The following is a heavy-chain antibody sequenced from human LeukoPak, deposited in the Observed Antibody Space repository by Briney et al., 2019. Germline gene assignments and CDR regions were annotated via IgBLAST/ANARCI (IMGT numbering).Heavy chain of an antibody. V-gene: IGHV3-21*01. CDR2: ISSSSSYI. CDR1: GFTFSSYS. J-gene: IGHJ4*02. D-gene: IGHD6-6*01. CDR3: ARDRVALSIEGLFG. Sequence: GGSLRLSCAASGFTFSSYSMNWVRQAPGKGLEWVSSISSSSSYIYYADSVKGRFTISRDNAKNSLYLQMNSLRAEDTAVYYCARDRVALSIEGLFGWGQGTLVTVSS.